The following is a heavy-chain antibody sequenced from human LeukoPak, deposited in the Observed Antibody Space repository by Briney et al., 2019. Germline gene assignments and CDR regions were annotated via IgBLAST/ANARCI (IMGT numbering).Heavy chain of an antibody. CDR1: GGSISSYY. CDR2: IYTSGST. CDR3: ARSTRRHCTGGVCYIDPFDY. D-gene: IGHD2-8*02. J-gene: IGHJ4*02. Sequence: SETLFLTCTVSGGSISSYYWSWIRQPAGKGLEWIGRIYTSGSTNYNPSLKSRVTMSVDTSKNQFSLKLSSVTAADTAVYYCARSTRRHCTGGVCYIDPFDYWGQGTLVTVSS. V-gene: IGHV4-4*07.